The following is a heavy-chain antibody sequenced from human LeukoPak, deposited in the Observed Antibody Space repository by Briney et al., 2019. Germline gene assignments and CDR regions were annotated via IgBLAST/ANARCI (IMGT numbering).Heavy chain of an antibody. CDR2: INPNSGGT. J-gene: IGHJ4*02. CDR3: ARARAFPPPIIWSGYRYYFDY. CDR1: GYTFTGYY. V-gene: IGHV1-2*02. Sequence: ASVTVSCKASGYTFTGYYMHWVRQAPGQGLEWMGWINPNSGGTNYAQKFQGTVTMTRHTSIRTAYMELSRLRSHDTAVYYCARARAFPPPIIWSGYRYYFDYWGQGTLVTVSS. D-gene: IGHD3-3*01.